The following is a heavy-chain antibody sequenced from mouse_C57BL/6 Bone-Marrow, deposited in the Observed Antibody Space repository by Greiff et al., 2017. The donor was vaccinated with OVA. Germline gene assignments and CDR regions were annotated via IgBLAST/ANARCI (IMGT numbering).Heavy chain of an antibody. CDR1: GYTFTSYW. CDR2: IYPGSGST. V-gene: IGHV1-55*01. D-gene: IGHD1-1*01. Sequence: QVQLQQPGAELVKPGASVKMSCKASGYTFTSYWITWVKQRPGQGLEWIGDIYPGSGSTNYNEKFKSKATLTVDTSSSTAYMQRSSLTSEDSAVYYCARDISSYGSRAWFAYWGQGTLVTVSA. J-gene: IGHJ3*01. CDR3: ARDISSYGSRAWFAY.